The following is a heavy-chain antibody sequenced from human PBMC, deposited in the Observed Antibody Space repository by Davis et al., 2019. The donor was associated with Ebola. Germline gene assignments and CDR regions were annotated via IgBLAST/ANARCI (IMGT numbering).Heavy chain of an antibody. CDR2: IYSGGST. CDR3: ARVGSSDP. V-gene: IGHV3-53*04. Sequence: GESLKISCAASGFTVSSNYMSWVRQAPGKGLEWVSVIYSGGSTYYADSVKGRFTISRHNSKNTLYLQMNSLRAEDTAVYYCARVGSSDPWGQGTLVTVSS. CDR1: GFTVSSNY. J-gene: IGHJ5*02.